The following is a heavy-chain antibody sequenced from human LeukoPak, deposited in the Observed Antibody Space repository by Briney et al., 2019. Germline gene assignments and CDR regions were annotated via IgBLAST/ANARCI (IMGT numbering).Heavy chain of an antibody. Sequence: SGTLSLTCAVYGGSFSGYYWSWIRQPPGKGLEWIGEINHSGSTYYNPSLKSRVTISVDTSKNQFSLKLSSVTAADTAVYYCARAPRVVVVAAFRGWFDPWGQGTLVTVSS. D-gene: IGHD2-15*01. CDR3: ARAPRVVVVAAFRGWFDP. V-gene: IGHV4-34*01. CDR2: INHSGST. CDR1: GGSFSGYY. J-gene: IGHJ5*02.